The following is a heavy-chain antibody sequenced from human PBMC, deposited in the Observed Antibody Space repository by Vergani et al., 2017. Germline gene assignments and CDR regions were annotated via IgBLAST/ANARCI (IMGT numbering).Heavy chain of an antibody. Sequence: QVQLQESGPGLVKPSETLSLTCTVSGDSISSRNCYWGWIRQPPGKGLEWIGSLFYGATAYYNPSLESRVIISIVTSKNQFSLRLSSVTAADTAVYYCARLNGEYMRLSEYWGQGTLVAVSS. CDR2: LFYGATA. D-gene: IGHD4-17*01. CDR3: ARLNGEYMRLSEY. V-gene: IGHV4-39*01. J-gene: IGHJ4*02. CDR1: GDSISSRNCY.